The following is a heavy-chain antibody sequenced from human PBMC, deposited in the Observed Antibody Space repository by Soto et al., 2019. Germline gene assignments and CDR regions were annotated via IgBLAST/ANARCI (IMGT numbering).Heavy chain of an antibody. CDR2: MNPNSGNT. Sequence: ASVKVSCKASGYTFTSYDINWVRQATGQGLEWMGWMNPNSGNTGYAQKFQGRVTMTRNTSISTAYMELSSLRSEDTAVYYCAGVNSGGYYFGCYYYGMDVWGQGTTVTVSS. V-gene: IGHV1-8*01. CDR3: AGVNSGGYYFGCYYYGMDV. J-gene: IGHJ6*01. CDR1: GYTFTSYD. D-gene: IGHD1-26*01.